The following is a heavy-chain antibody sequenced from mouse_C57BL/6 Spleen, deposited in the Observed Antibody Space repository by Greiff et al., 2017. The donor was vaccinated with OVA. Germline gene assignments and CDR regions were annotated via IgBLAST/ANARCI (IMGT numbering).Heavy chain of an antibody. CDR1: GYTFTDYE. CDR2: IDPETGGT. CDR3: TRNGNYGY. Sequence: QVQLKQSGAELVRPGASVTLSCKASGYTFTDYEMHWVKQTPVHGLEWIGAIDPETGGTAYSQKFKGKAILTADKSSSTAYMELRSLTSEDSAVYYCTRNGNYGYWGQGTTLTVSS. D-gene: IGHD2-1*01. V-gene: IGHV1-15*01. J-gene: IGHJ2*01.